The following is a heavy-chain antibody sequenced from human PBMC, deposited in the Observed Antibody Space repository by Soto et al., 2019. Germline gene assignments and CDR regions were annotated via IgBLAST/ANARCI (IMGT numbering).Heavy chain of an antibody. CDR3: ARENYGSRSYDYYYYYYMDV. CDR2: INAGNGNT. Sequence: ASVKVSCKASGYTFTSYAMHWVRQAPGQRLEWMGWINAGNGNTKYSQKFQGRVTITRDTSASTAYMELSSLRSEDTAVYYCARENYGSRSYDYYYYYYMDVWGKGTTVTVSS. J-gene: IGHJ6*03. V-gene: IGHV1-3*01. CDR1: GYTFTSYA. D-gene: IGHD3-10*01.